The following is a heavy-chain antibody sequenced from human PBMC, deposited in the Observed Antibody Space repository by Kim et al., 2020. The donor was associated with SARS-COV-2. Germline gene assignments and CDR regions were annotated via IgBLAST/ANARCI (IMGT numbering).Heavy chain of an antibody. V-gene: IGHV3-23*01. CDR1: GFTFSSYA. CDR3: AKLNYDYVWGSDVFDY. J-gene: IGHJ4*02. Sequence: GGSLRLSCAASGFTFSSYAMSWVRQAPGKGLEWVSAISGSGGSTYYADSVKGRFTISRDNSKNTLYLQMNSLRAEDTAVYYCAKLNYDYVWGSDVFDYWGQGTLVTVSS. D-gene: IGHD3-16*01. CDR2: ISGSGGST.